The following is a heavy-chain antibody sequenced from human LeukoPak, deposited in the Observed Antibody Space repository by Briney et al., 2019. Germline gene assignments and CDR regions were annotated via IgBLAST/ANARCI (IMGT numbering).Heavy chain of an antibody. D-gene: IGHD3-10*01. CDR2: INHSGST. CDR1: GGSFSGYY. CDR3: ARGRGSGSYYYYYYYMDV. V-gene: IGHV4-34*01. Sequence: SETLSLTCAVYGGSFSGYYWSWIRQPPGKGLEWIGEINHSGSTNYNPSLKSRVTISVDTSKNQFSLKLSSVTAADTAVYYCARGRGSGSYYYYYYYMDVWGKGTTITVSS. J-gene: IGHJ6*03.